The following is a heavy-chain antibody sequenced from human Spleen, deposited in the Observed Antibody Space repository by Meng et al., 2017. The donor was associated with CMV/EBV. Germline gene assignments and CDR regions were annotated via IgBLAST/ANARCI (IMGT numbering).Heavy chain of an antibody. Sequence: GESLKISCAASGFTFSSYSMNWVRQAPGKGLEWVSSISSSSSYIYYADSVKGRFTISRDNAKNSLYLQMNSLRDEDTAVYYCARPGVHSSGWYGAWGQGTLVTVSS. CDR2: ISSSSSYI. J-gene: IGHJ5*02. CDR1: GFTFSSYS. D-gene: IGHD6-19*01. CDR3: ARPGVHSSGWYGA. V-gene: IGHV3-21*01.